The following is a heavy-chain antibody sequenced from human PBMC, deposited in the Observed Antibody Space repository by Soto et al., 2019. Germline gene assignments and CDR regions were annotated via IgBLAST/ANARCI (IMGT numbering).Heavy chain of an antibody. V-gene: IGHV4-59*12. CDR2: IYYSGST. Sequence: PSETLSLTCTVSGGSISTYYWGWIRQPPGKRLEWIGYIYYSGSTNYNPSLKSRVTISVDTSKNQFSLQLSSVTAADTAVYYCVRGFYDTSGYSAPFSSWGQGTLVTVSS. CDR1: GGSISTYY. D-gene: IGHD3-22*01. J-gene: IGHJ4*02. CDR3: VRGFYDTSGYSAPFSS.